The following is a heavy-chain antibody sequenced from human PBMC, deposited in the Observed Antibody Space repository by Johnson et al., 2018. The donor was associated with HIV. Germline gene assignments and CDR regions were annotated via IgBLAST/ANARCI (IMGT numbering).Heavy chain of an antibody. CDR1: GFTFSSYG. Sequence: QVQLVESGGGVVQPGRSLRLSCAASGFTFSSYGMHWVRQAPGKGLEWVAFIRYDGSNKYYAHSVKGRFTISRDNSKNTLYLQMNSLRAEDTAVYYCAKDRILSGYGPGAFDIWGQGTMVTVSA. V-gene: IGHV3-30*02. D-gene: IGHD5-12*01. CDR3: AKDRILSGYGPGAFDI. CDR2: IRYDGSNK. J-gene: IGHJ3*02.